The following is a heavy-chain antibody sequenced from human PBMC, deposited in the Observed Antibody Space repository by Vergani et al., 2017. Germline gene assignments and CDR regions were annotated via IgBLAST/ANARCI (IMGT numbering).Heavy chain of an antibody. CDR2: IYYSGST. CDR1: GGSISSYY. Sequence: QVQLQESGPGLVKPSETLSLTCTVSGGSISSYYWSWIRQPPGKGLEWIGYIYYSGSTNYNPSLKSRVTISVDPSKNQFSLKLSSVTAADTAVYSCARDVPGGYGLFDYWGQGTLVTVSS. CDR3: ARDVPGGYGLFDY. D-gene: IGHD5-18*01. J-gene: IGHJ4*02. V-gene: IGHV4-59*01.